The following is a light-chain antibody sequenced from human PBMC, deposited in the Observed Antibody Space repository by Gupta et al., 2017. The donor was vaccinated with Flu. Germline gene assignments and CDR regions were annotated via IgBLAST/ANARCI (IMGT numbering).Light chain of an antibody. CDR1: QDISSY. CDR2: GAS. Sequence: PSSLSATKGDRVTISCRASQDISSYLAWYQQKPGKAPKFLIYGASTVQSGVPSRFSGSGSGTDFTLIISSLQSEDFATYYCHQDVSYPRTFGGGTKVEIK. V-gene: IGKV1-8*01. J-gene: IGKJ4*01. CDR3: HQDVSYPRT.